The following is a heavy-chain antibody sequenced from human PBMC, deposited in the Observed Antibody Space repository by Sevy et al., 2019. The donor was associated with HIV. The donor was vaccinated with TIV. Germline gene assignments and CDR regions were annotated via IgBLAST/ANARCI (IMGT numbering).Heavy chain of an antibody. CDR3: ARLLNYDFWSGYYIGDAFDI. V-gene: IGHV2-5*02. J-gene: IGHJ3*02. CDR2: IYWDDDK. Sequence: SGPTLVKPTQTLTLTCTFSGFSLSTSGVGVGWIRQPPGKALEWLALIYWDDDKRYSPSLKSRLTITQDTSKNQVVLTMTNMDPVETASYYCARLLNYDFWSGYYIGDAFDIWGQGTMVTVSS. CDR1: GFSLSTSGVG. D-gene: IGHD3-3*01.